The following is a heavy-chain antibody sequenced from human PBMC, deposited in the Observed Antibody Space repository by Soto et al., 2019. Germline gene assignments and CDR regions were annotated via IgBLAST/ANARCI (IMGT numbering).Heavy chain of an antibody. D-gene: IGHD3-22*01. V-gene: IGHV1-2*02. J-gene: IGHJ4*02. CDR1: GYTFTGYS. CDR2: INPNSGGT. CDR3: AREEITMIVVVITGFDY. Sequence: ASVKVSCKASGYTFTGYSMHWVRQAPGQGLEWMGWINPNSGGTNYAQKFQGRVTMTRDTSISTAYMELSRLRSDDTAVYYCAREEITMIVVVITGFDYWGQGTLVTVSS.